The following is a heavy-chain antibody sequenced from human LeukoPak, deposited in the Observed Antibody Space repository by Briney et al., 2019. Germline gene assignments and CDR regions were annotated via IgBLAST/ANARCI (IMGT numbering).Heavy chain of an antibody. V-gene: IGHV4-4*09. CDR1: GGSISSYY. Sequence: SETLSLTCTVSGGSISSYYWSWIRQPPGKGLEWIGYIYTSGSTNYNPSLKSRVTISVDTSKNQFSLKLSSVTAADTAVYYCARRDRIAVAGTFYYYYMDVWGKGTTVTVSS. D-gene: IGHD6-19*01. J-gene: IGHJ6*03. CDR2: IYTSGST. CDR3: ARRDRIAVAGTFYYYYMDV.